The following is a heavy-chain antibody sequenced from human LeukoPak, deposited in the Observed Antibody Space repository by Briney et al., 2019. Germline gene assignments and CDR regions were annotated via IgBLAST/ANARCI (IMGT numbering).Heavy chain of an antibody. V-gene: IGHV4-34*01. D-gene: IGHD2-15*01. Sequence: PSETLSLTCAVYGGSFSGYYWSWIRQPPGKGLEWTGEINHSGSTNYNPSLKSRVTISVDTSKNQFSLKLSSVTAADTAVYYCARQVVVAANIYYFDYWGQGTLVTVSS. CDR2: INHSGST. J-gene: IGHJ4*02. CDR1: GGSFSGYY. CDR3: ARQVVVAANIYYFDY.